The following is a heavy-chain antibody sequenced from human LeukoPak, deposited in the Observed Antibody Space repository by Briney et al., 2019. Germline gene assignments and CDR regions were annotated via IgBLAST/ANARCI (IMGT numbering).Heavy chain of an antibody. J-gene: IGHJ4*02. Sequence: ASVKVSCKASGYTFSNYDITWVRQAPGQGLEWMGWISAYNGDTNYAQKLQGRVTMTTDTSTSTAYMDLRSLRSDDTAVYYCARDYYDSSGYLRDYWGQGTLVTVSS. CDR2: ISAYNGDT. D-gene: IGHD3-22*01. CDR3: ARDYYDSSGYLRDY. V-gene: IGHV1-18*01. CDR1: GYTFSNYD.